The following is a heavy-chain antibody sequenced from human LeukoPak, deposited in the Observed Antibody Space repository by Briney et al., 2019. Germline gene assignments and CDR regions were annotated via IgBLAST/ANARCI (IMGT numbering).Heavy chain of an antibody. Sequence: PSETLSLTCTVSGGSISSYYWSWIRQPPGKGLEWIGYIYYSGSTNYNPSLKSRVTISVDTSKNQFSLKLSSVTAADTAVYYCARGWGAAAGKGVYYFDYWGQGTLVTVSS. J-gene: IGHJ4*02. V-gene: IGHV4-59*01. CDR3: ARGWGAAAGKGVYYFDY. CDR2: IYYSGST. D-gene: IGHD6-13*01. CDR1: GGSISSYY.